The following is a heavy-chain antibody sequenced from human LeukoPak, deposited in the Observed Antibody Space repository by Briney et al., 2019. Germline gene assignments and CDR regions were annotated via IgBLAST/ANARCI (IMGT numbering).Heavy chain of an antibody. Sequence: ASETLSLTCAVSGGSISSGGYSWSWIRQPPGKGLEWIGYIYHSGSTYYNPSLKSRVTISVDRSKNQFSLKLSSVTAADTAVYYCARVSELLGTSIDYWGQGTLATVSS. V-gene: IGHV4-30-2*01. J-gene: IGHJ4*02. CDR3: ARVSELLGTSIDY. CDR2: IYHSGST. CDR1: GGSISSGGYS. D-gene: IGHD1-7*01.